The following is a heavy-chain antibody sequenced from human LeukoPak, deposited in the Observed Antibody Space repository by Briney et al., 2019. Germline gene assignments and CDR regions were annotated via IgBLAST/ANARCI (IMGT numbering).Heavy chain of an antibody. CDR1: GGSISSGSYY. D-gene: IGHD3-22*01. V-gene: IGHV4-61*02. CDR3: ASTYYDSSGPYYYYYMDV. Sequence: PSQALSLTCTVSGGSISSGSYYWSWIRQPAGKGLEWIGRIYTSGSTNYNPSLKSRVTISVDTSKNQFSLKLSSVTAADTAVYYCASTYYDSSGPYYYYYMDVWGKGTTVTVSS. J-gene: IGHJ6*03. CDR2: IYTSGST.